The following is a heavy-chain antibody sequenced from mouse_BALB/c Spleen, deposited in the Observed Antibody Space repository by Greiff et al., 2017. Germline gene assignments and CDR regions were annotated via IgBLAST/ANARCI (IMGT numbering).Heavy chain of an antibody. Sequence: VQRVESGPGLVAPSQSLSITCTVSGFSLTSYGVHWVRQPPGKGLEWLGVIWAGGSTNYNSALMSRLSISKDNSTSQVFLNMNSLQTDDTAMYYCARSYDVDWFAYWGQGTLVTVSA. J-gene: IGHJ3*01. V-gene: IGHV2-9*02. CDR2: IWAGGST. CDR1: GFSLTSYG. CDR3: ARSYDVDWFAY. D-gene: IGHD2-12*01.